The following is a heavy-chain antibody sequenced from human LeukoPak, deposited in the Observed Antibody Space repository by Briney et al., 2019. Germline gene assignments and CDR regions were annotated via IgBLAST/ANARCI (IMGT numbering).Heavy chain of an antibody. V-gene: IGHV1-69*13. CDR1: GGTFSSYA. J-gene: IGHJ6*02. CDR2: IIPIFGTA. CDR3: ARDPPLHYDFWSGQAPYYYYGMDV. D-gene: IGHD3-3*01. Sequence: GASVKVSCKASGGTFSSYAISWVRQAPGQGLEWMGGIIPIFGTANYAQKFQGRVTITADESTSTAYMELSSLRSEDTAVYYCARDPPLHYDFWSGQAPYYYYGMDVWGQGTTVTVPS.